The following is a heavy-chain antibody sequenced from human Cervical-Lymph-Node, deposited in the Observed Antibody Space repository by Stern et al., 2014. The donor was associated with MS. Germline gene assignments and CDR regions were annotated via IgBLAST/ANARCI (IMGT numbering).Heavy chain of an antibody. CDR2: FDPEHWET. J-gene: IGHJ6*02. CDR1: GYTLSEIS. V-gene: IGHV1-24*01. Sequence: VQLLESGAEVKKPGASVKVSCKVSGYTLSEISMHWVRQAPGKGLEWMGGFDPEHWETRYAQKFQGRVTMAEDRSTDTAYMELSSLRSEDTAVYYCATHRGRVTYYYGMDVWGQGTTVTVSS. D-gene: IGHD2-21*02. CDR3: ATHRGRVTYYYGMDV.